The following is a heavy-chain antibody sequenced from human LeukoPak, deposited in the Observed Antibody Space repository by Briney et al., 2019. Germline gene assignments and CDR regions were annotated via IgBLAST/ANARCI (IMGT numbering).Heavy chain of an antibody. CDR3: AKSSRIRFWSGYFPPPGY. J-gene: IGHJ4*02. CDR2: ISGSGGST. Sequence: GGSLRLSCAASGFTLSSYAMSWVRQAPGKGLEWVSAISGSGGSTYYADSVKGRFTISRDNSKNTLYLQMNSLRAEDTAVYYCAKSSRIRFWSGYFPPPGYWGQGTLVTVSS. V-gene: IGHV3-23*01. D-gene: IGHD3-3*01. CDR1: GFTLSSYA.